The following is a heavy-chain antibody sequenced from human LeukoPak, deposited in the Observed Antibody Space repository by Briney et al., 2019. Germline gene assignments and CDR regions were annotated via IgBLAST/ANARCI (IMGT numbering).Heavy chain of an antibody. CDR1: GFRLIKYA. CDR2: ISFDGKKE. Sequence: PGGSLRLSCEASGFRLIKYAMHWVRQAPGRGLEWVAVISFDGKKEFYADSVKGRFTISRDNSKNALFLQMNSLQTDDTAIYYCARASIGTNNYYYFYMDAWGKGTTVTVSS. J-gene: IGHJ6*03. V-gene: IGHV3-30*04. CDR3: ARASIGTNNYYYFYMDA. D-gene: IGHD1/OR15-1a*01.